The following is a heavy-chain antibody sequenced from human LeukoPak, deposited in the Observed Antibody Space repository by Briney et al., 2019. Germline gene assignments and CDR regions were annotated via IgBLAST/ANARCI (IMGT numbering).Heavy chain of an antibody. Sequence: GGSLRLSCVASGFSFSSYAMTWVRQAPGKGLEWVSAISGGGDYNYYGDSVKGRFTTSRDNSKRTLYLQMSNLRAEDTAVYYCAKNWGPGMAFYESWGQGTQVTVSS. V-gene: IGHV3-23*01. D-gene: IGHD5-18*01. CDR3: AKNWGPGMAFYES. CDR1: GFSFSSYA. CDR2: ISGGGDYN. J-gene: IGHJ4*02.